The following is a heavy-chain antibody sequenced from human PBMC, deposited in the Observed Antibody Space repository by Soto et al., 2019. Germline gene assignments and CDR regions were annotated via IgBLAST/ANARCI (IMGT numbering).Heavy chain of an antibody. V-gene: IGHV3-53*02. CDR3: ARDRPGDEGDGFDI. CDR1: GLTVSSNY. Sequence: EVQLVETGGGLIQPGGSLRLSCAASGLTVSSNYMNWVRQAPGKGLEWVSVLYSGGSTHYAGSVKGRFIISRDNSKNTLYLQMNSLRVEDKAVYYCARDRPGDEGDGFDIWGHGTMVTVSS. D-gene: IGHD3-10*01. CDR2: LYSGGST. J-gene: IGHJ3*02.